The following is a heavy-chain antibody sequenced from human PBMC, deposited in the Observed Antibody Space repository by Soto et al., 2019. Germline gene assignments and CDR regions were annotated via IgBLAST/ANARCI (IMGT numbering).Heavy chain of an antibody. J-gene: IGHJ5*02. V-gene: IGHV4-34*01. CDR2: INHRGST. CDR1: GGSFSDYY. CDR3: ATSNWFDP. Sequence: PSETLSLTCAVYGGSFSDYYWSWIRQPPGKGLEWIGEINHRGSTNYNPSLKSRVTISVDTSKNQFSLKLSSVTAADTAVYYCATSNWFDPWGQGTLVTVSS.